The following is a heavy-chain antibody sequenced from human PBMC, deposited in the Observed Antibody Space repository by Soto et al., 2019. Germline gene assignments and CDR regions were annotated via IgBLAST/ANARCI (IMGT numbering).Heavy chain of an antibody. V-gene: IGHV1-2*04. CDR1: GYTFTGYY. CDR3: ARLSLYCSGGSCQEY. Sequence: ASVKVSFKASGYTFTGYYMHWVRQAPGQGLEWMGWINPNSGGTNYAQKFQGWVTMTRDTSISTAYMELSRLRSDDTAVYYCARLSLYCSGGSCQEYWGQGTLVTVSS. J-gene: IGHJ4*02. CDR2: INPNSGGT. D-gene: IGHD2-15*01.